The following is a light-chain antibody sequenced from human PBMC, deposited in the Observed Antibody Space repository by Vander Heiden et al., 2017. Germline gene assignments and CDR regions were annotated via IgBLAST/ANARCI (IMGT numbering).Light chain of an antibody. CDR2: YAS. CDR1: QSVSSY. Sequence: EIVLTQSPATLSLSPGERATLSCRASQSVSSYLAWYQQKPGQAPRLLIYYASNRATGVPARFSGSGSGTDVTLTISSLEPEDFAVYYCQQRSNWSFTFGPGTKVDIK. V-gene: IGKV3-11*01. CDR3: QQRSNWSFT. J-gene: IGKJ3*01.